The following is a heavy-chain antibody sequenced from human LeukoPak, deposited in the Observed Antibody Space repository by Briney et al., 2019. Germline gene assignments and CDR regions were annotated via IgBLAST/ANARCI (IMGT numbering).Heavy chain of an antibody. D-gene: IGHD6-19*01. J-gene: IGHJ4*02. CDR2: ISSGGRIK. V-gene: IGHV3-48*04. CDR1: GFTFISYS. CDR3: ARDEPGIAVDVGVY. Sequence: PGGSLRLSCAASGFTFISYSMNWVRQAPGKGLEWVSYISSGGRIKYYADSVKGRFTISRDNAKNSLYLQMNSLRAEDTAVYYCARDEPGIAVDVGVYWGQGTLVTVSS.